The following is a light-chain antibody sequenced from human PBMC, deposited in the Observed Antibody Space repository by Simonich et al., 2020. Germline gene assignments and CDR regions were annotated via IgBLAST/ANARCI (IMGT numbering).Light chain of an antibody. CDR1: SSAVGSYNL. J-gene: IGLJ3*02. Sequence: QSALTQPASVSGSPGQSITISCTGTSSAVGSYNLVSWYQQHPGKAPTLMIYDGSKRPSGVSNRFSGSKSGNTASLTISGLQAEDEADYYCCSYAGSSTWVFGGGTKLTVL. CDR3: CSYAGSSTWV. CDR2: DGS. V-gene: IGLV2-23*01.